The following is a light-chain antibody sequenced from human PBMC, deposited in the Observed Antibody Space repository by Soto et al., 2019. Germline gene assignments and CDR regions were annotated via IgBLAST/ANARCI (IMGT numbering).Light chain of an antibody. Sequence: QSVPTQPPSASGTPGQRVTIPCSGSSSNIGSNTVNWYQQLPGTAPKLLIYSNNQRPSGVPDRFSGSKSGTSASLAISGLQSEDEADYYCAAWDDSLNGPFVFGTGTKVTVL. CDR3: AAWDDSLNGPFV. J-gene: IGLJ1*01. CDR2: SNN. V-gene: IGLV1-44*01. CDR1: SSNIGSNT.